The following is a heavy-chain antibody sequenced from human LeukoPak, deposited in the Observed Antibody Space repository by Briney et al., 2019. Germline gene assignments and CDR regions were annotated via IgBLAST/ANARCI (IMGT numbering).Heavy chain of an antibody. CDR2: ISGSGRNT. CDR1: GFTFSSNA. CDR3: ATTSIAAAVPGCFDY. D-gene: IGHD6-13*01. Sequence: GGSLRLSCAASGFTFSSNAMNWVRQAPGKGLEWVSRISGSGRNTYYADSTKGRFTVSRDNAKNSLYLQMNSLRAEDTAVYYCATTSIAAAVPGCFDYWGQGTLVTVSS. V-gene: IGHV3-48*03. J-gene: IGHJ4*02.